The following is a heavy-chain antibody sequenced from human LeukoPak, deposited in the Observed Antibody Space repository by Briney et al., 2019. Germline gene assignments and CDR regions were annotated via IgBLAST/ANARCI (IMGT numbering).Heavy chain of an antibody. CDR1: GGSFSGYY. Sequence: SETLSLTCAVYGGSFSGYYWSWIRQPPGKGLEWIGEINHSGSTNYNPSLKSRVTISVDTSKNQFSLKLSSVTAADTAVYYCARRPLYDFWSGYNWFDPWGQGTLVTVSS. CDR3: ARRPLYDFWSGYNWFDP. V-gene: IGHV4-34*01. J-gene: IGHJ5*02. D-gene: IGHD3-3*01. CDR2: INHSGST.